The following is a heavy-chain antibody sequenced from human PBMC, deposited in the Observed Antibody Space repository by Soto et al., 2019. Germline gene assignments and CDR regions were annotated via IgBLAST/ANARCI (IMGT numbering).Heavy chain of an antibody. CDR1: GYSISSGYY. J-gene: IGHJ5*02. V-gene: IGHV4-38-2*02. D-gene: IGHD1-1*01. Sequence: SETLSLTCAVSGYSISSGYYWGWIRQPPGKGLEWIGSIYHSGSTYYNPSLKSRVTISVDTSKNQFSLKLSSVTAADTAVYYCARDGRGTRGWFDPWGQGTLVT. CDR2: IYHSGST. CDR3: ARDGRGTRGWFDP.